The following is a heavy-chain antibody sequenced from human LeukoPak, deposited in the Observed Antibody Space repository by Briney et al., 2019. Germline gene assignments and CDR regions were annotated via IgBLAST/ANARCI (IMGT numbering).Heavy chain of an antibody. Sequence: SETLSLTCAVSGYSISSGYYWGWIRQPPGKGLEWIGSIYHSGSTYYNPSLKSRVTISVDTSKNQFSLKLSSVTAADTAVYYCARGLIPAAIRGELDYWGQGTLVTVSS. D-gene: IGHD2-2*02. CDR3: ARGLIPAAIRGELDY. CDR1: GYSISSGYY. CDR2: IYHSGST. V-gene: IGHV4-38-2*01. J-gene: IGHJ4*02.